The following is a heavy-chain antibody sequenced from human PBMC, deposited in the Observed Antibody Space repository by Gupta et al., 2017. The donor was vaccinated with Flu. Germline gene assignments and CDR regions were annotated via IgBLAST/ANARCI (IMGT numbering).Heavy chain of an antibody. CDR1: SYD. V-gene: IGHV1-8*02. CDR3: TRSRIPPLQYDP. D-gene: IGHD2-15*01. Sequence: SYDSNWQRQASGQGLEWMGWMNPKSGNTGYAQKFQGRVTMTRNNSISEAYMEVSSLDTEDTAVYYCTRSRIPPLQYDPWGQGTLVTVSS. CDR2: MNPKSGNT. J-gene: IGHJ5*02.